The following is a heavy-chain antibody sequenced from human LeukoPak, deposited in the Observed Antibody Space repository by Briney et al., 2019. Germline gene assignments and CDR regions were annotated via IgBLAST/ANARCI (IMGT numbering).Heavy chain of an antibody. Sequence: PSVTLSLTCTVSGYSISSGYYWGWIRQPPGKGLEWIGSIYHSGSTYYNPSLKSRVTISVDTSKNQFSLKLSSVTAADTAVYYCARPQGGIPNWFDPWGQGTLVTVSS. J-gene: IGHJ5*02. CDR2: IYHSGST. CDR1: GYSISSGYY. CDR3: ARPQGGIPNWFDP. D-gene: IGHD2-15*01. V-gene: IGHV4-38-2*02.